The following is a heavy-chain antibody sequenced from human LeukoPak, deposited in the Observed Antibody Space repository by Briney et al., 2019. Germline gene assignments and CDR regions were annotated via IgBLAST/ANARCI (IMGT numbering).Heavy chain of an antibody. CDR2: IYSGGST. V-gene: IGHV3-53*04. D-gene: IGHD3-16*01. Sequence: GGSLRLSCAASGFTVSSNYMSWVRQAPGKGLEWVSVIYSGGSTYYADSVKGRFTISRYNSKNTLYLQMNSLRAEDTAVYYCAKVKGEVIGAFDTWGQGTMVTVSS. CDR3: AKVKGEVIGAFDT. J-gene: IGHJ3*02. CDR1: GFTVSSNY.